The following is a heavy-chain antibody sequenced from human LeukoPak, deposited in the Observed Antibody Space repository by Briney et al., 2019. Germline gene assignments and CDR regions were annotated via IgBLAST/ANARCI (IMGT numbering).Heavy chain of an antibody. CDR1: GFTFSTYE. CDR2: ISSSGSTI. J-gene: IGHJ4*02. V-gene: IGHV3-48*03. Sequence: GGSLRLSCAASGFTFSTYEFNWIRQAPGKGLEWVSYISSSGSTIYYADSVKGRFTVSRDNPKSSLYLQMYSLRAEDTAIYYCARKISGSYYEYLDHWGQGTLVTVSS. CDR3: ARKISGSYYEYLDH. D-gene: IGHD1-26*01.